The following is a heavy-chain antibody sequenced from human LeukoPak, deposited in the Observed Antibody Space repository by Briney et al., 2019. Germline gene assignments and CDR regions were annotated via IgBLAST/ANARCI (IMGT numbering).Heavy chain of an antibody. CDR2: ISGSSSTI. V-gene: IGHV3-48*01. CDR3: ATPFDY. CDR1: GFTFSSYS. Sequence: GGSLRPSCAASGFTFSSYSMNWVRPAPGKGLEWVSYISGSSSTIYYADSVKGRFTISRDNAKNSLYLQMNSLRAEDTAVYCCATPFDYWGQGTLVTVSS. J-gene: IGHJ4*02.